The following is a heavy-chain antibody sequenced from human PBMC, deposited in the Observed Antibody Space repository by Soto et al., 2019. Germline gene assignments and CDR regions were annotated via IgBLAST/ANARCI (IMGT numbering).Heavy chain of an antibody. CDR3: ATRSPAFAY. J-gene: IGHJ4*02. CDR2: ITTDKGKT. V-gene: IGHV1-18*01. CDR1: GYTFTTYG. Sequence: ASVKVSCKTSGYTFTTYGISWVRQAPGQGLEWMGWITTDKGKTTYAQKFQGRVTMTTDTSTSTAYMEMMSLISDDTAVYYCATRSPAFAYWGQGTLVTVSS.